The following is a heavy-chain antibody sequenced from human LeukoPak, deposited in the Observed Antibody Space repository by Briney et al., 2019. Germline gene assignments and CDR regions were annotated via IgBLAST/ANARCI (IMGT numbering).Heavy chain of an antibody. Sequence: GGSLRLSCAASGFIFSSYGMHWVRQVPGKGLEWVAVIWYDGSNKFYADSVKGRFTISRDNSKNTLCLQMNSLRAEDTAVYYCARGEAVAASTLDSWGQGTLVTVSS. CDR3: ARGEAVAASTLDS. CDR1: GFIFSSYG. CDR2: IWYDGSNK. V-gene: IGHV3-33*01. J-gene: IGHJ4*02. D-gene: IGHD6-19*01.